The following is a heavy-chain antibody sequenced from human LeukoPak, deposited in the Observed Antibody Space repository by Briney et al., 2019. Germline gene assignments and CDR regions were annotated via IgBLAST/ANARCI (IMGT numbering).Heavy chain of an antibody. CDR3: ARTRGPLLPES. CDR1: GFTFSTYT. Sequence: GESLRLSCAASGFTFSTYTMNWVRQSPGKGLEWVSHISGSGHITYYADSVRGRFTISRDNAKNSLFLQMNSVRAEDTAVYLCARTRGPLLPESWGQGTLVTVSS. V-gene: IGHV3-48*04. CDR2: ISGSGHIT. J-gene: IGHJ1*01. D-gene: IGHD3-22*01.